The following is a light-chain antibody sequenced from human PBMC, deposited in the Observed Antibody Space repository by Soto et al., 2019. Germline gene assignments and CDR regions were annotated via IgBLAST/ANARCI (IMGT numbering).Light chain of an antibody. CDR2: GAS. Sequence: IVLTQSPGTLSLSPVERATLSCISSHSVSSSYLAWYQQKPGQAPRLLVYGASTRATGIPARFSGSGSGTEFTLTISSLQSEDFAVYYCQQYNNWPPWTFGQGTKVDIK. J-gene: IGKJ1*01. CDR3: QQYNNWPPWT. CDR1: HSVSSSY. V-gene: IGKV3-15*01.